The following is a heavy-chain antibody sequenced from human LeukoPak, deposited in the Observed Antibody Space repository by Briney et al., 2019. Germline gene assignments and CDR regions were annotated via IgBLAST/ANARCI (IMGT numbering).Heavy chain of an antibody. Sequence: SETLSLTCAAYGGSFSGYYWSWIRQPPGKGLEWIGEINHSGSTNYNPSLKSRVTISVDTSKNQFSLKLSSVTAADTAVYYCARQSGSGSEYFQHWGQGTLVTVSS. CDR1: GGSFSGYY. CDR2: INHSGST. J-gene: IGHJ1*01. CDR3: ARQSGSGSEYFQH. V-gene: IGHV4-34*01. D-gene: IGHD6-19*01.